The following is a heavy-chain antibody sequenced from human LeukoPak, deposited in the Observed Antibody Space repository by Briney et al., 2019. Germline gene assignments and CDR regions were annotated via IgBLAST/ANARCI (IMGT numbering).Heavy chain of an antibody. D-gene: IGHD3-22*01. Sequence: SVKVSCKASGYTFTSYDISWVRQAPGQGLEWMGGIIPIFGTANYAQKFQGRVTITADESTSTAYMELSSLRSEDTAVYYCARAPRNTMIVVVIPNYFDYWGQGTLVTVSS. CDR1: GYTFTSYD. V-gene: IGHV1-69*13. CDR3: ARAPRNTMIVVVIPNYFDY. CDR2: IIPIFGTA. J-gene: IGHJ4*02.